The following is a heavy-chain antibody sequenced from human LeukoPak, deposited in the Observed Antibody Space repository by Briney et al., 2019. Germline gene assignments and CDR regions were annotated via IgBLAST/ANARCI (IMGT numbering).Heavy chain of an antibody. CDR2: IYYSGST. J-gene: IGHJ4*02. V-gene: IGHV4-31*03. D-gene: IGHD6-6*01. CDR3: ARDFLYSSSSQ. CDR1: GGSISSGGYY. Sequence: IPSETLSLTYTVSGGSISSGGYYWSWIRQHPGKGLEWIGYIYYSGSTYYNPSLKSRVTIPVDTSKNQFSLMLSSVTAADTAVYYCARDFLYSSSSQWGQGTLVTVSS.